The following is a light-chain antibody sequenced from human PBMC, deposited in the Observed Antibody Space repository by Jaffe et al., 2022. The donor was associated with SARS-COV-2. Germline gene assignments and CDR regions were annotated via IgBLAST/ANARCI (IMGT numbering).Light chain of an antibody. Sequence: DIVMTQSPLSLPVTPGEPASISCKSSQSLMYSNGYNYLEWYLQKPGQSPQLLIYLVSSRASGVPDRFSGSGSGTDFTLKISRVEAEDVGVYYCMQVLQIPYTFGQGTKLEIK. CDR3: MQVLQIPYT. CDR1: QSLMYSNGYNY. CDR2: LVS. J-gene: IGKJ2*01. V-gene: IGKV2-28*01.